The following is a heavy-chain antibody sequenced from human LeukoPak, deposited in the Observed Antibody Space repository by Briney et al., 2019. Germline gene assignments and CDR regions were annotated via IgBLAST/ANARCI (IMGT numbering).Heavy chain of an antibody. CDR2: ISGSGGST. D-gene: IGHD3-22*01. Sequence: GGSLRLSCAASGFTFSSYAMSWVRQAPGKGLEWVSAISGSGGSTYYADSVKGRFTISRDNSKNTLYLQMNSLRAEDTAVYYCAKDTAMIVVVINNYWGQGTLVTVSS. CDR1: GFTFSSYA. CDR3: AKDTAMIVVVINNY. V-gene: IGHV3-23*01. J-gene: IGHJ4*02.